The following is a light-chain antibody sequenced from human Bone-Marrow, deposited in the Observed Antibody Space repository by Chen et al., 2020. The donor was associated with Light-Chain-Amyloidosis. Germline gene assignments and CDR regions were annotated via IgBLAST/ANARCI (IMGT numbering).Light chain of an antibody. CDR3: QQSNNWPPWT. J-gene: IGKJ1*01. V-gene: IGKV3-15*01. CDR1: QSVSSN. Sequence: IVITQPPPPLSVSPGERATRSCKASQSVSSNLAWYQHKPGQAPRLLIYGASTRATGIPARFSGSGSGTEFALTISSLQSEDFAVYYCQQSNNWPPWTFGQGTKVEIK. CDR2: GAS.